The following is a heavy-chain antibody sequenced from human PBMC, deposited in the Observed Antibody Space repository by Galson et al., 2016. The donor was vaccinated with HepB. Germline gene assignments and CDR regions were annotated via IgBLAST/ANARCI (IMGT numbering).Heavy chain of an antibody. V-gene: IGHV3-48*02. Sequence: SLRLSCATSGFTFSSYSMNWVRQAPGKGLEWISYISTRAATTYYADSVKGRFTVSRDNAKNTLYLQLTSLRDEDTAVYYCARGSLLVGSGTSCYCQYWGQGTPVTVSS. CDR1: GFTFSSYS. CDR3: ARGSLLVGSGTSCYCQY. J-gene: IGHJ4*02. D-gene: IGHD2-2*01. CDR2: ISTRAATT.